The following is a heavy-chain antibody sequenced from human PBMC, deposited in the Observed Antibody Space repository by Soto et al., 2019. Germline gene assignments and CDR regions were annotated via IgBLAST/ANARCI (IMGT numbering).Heavy chain of an antibody. CDR1: GGSTSSCY. CDR2: IYYSGST. Sequence: SDTLCLTCTVSGGSTSSCYCSWIRQPPGKGLEWIGYIYYSGSTNYNPSLKSRVTISVDTSKNQFSLKLSSVTAADTAVYYCARSYYYGSGSYYFDYWGQGTLVTVS. V-gene: IGHV4-59*01. J-gene: IGHJ4*02. D-gene: IGHD3-10*01. CDR3: ARSYYYGSGSYYFDY.